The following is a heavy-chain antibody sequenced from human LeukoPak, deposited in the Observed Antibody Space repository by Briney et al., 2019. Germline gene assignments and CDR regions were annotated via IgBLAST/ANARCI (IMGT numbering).Heavy chain of an antibody. J-gene: IGHJ3*02. CDR1: GFTFSSYS. D-gene: IGHD3-22*01. Sequence: GGSLRLSCAASGFTFSSYSMNWVRQASVYGLEWVSYISSSSSTIYYADSVKGRFTISRDNAKNSLYLQMNSLRAEDTAVYYCARDPGDSSGYAFDIWGQGTMVTVSS. V-gene: IGHV3-48*01. CDR3: ARDPGDSSGYAFDI. CDR2: ISSSSSTI.